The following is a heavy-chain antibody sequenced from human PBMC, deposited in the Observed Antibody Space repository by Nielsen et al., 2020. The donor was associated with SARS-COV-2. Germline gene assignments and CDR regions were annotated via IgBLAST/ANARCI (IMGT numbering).Heavy chain of an antibody. V-gene: IGHV3-7*01. CDR1: GFTFSGLW. CDR3: ARRGDFYSYYSSYFPF. Sequence: GESLKISCAASGFTFSGLWMSWVRQVPGKGLEWVADIKPDGSEKVYVDSVKGRFTVSRDNYRNTVFLQMDSLTTDDTATYYCARRGDFYSYYSSYFPFWGPGTLVTVSS. CDR2: IKPDGSEK. J-gene: IGHJ4*02. D-gene: IGHD3-10*01.